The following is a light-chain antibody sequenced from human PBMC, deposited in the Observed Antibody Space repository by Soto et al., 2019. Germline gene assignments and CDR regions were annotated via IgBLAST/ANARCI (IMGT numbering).Light chain of an antibody. Sequence: DIQMTQSPSSLSASVGDRVTITCRASQSTSSYLNWYQQKPGKAPKLLIYAASNLQSGVPSRFSGSGSGTDFTLTINSLQPEDFATYYCQQSYSTSWTFGQGTKVEIK. J-gene: IGKJ1*01. V-gene: IGKV1-39*01. CDR3: QQSYSTSWT. CDR2: AAS. CDR1: QSTSSY.